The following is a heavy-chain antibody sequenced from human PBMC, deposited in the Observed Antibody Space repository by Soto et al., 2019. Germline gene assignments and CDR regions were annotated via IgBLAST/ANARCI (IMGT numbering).Heavy chain of an antibody. CDR2: IKQDGSEK. CDR3: ARDSAYCRSTSCYLSYYYYMDV. V-gene: IGHV3-7*01. CDR1: GFTFSSHW. J-gene: IGHJ6*03. D-gene: IGHD2-2*01. Sequence: EVQVVESWGGLVQPGGSLRLTCAASGFTFSSHWMTWVRQAPGKGLEWVANIKQDGSEKYYVDSVKGRFTLSRDNAKNSLYLQMNSLRAEDTAVYYCARDSAYCRSTSCYLSYYYYMDVWGKGTTVTVSS.